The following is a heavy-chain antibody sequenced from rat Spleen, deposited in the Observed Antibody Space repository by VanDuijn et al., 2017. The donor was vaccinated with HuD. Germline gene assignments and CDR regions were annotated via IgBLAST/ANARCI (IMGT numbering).Heavy chain of an antibody. CDR1: GFTFSDYY. V-gene: IGHV5-20*01. Sequence: EVQLVESGGGLVQPGRSLKLSCAASGFTFSDYYMAWVRQAPTKGLEWVASISYDGGSTYYRDSVKGRFTISRDNAKSSLYLQMDSLISEDTASYYCARQSLGTSAEYWGQGVMVTVSS. D-gene: IGHD3-8*01. CDR3: ARQSLGTSAEY. CDR2: ISYDGGST. J-gene: IGHJ2*01.